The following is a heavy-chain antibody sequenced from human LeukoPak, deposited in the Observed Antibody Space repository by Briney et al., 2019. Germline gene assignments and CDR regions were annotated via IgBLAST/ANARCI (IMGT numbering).Heavy chain of an antibody. Sequence: GGSLRLSCTGSGFPFSSYGMHWVRQTPGRGLEWVAFIRYDGKTEYYADSVKGRFTIAREDSHSTVHLHMKDLRPDDAAVYFCAKDLNTVVMQYSDSWGQGTLVSVSS. CDR3: AKDLNTVVMQYSDS. V-gene: IGHV3-30*02. CDR2: IRYDGKTE. J-gene: IGHJ4*02. D-gene: IGHD2-21*01. CDR1: GFPFSSYG.